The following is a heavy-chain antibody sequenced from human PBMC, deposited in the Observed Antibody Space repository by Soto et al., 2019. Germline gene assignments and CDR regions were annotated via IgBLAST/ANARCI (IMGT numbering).Heavy chain of an antibody. J-gene: IGHJ3*02. CDR1: GGSIDGYY. CDR3: ARVRLGRREDGFDR. D-gene: IGHD1-1*01. V-gene: IGHV4-59*01. Sequence: QVQLQESGPGLVKPSETLSLTCTVSGGSIDGYYWTWIRQPPGKGLEWIGYIYYIGNTNYNPSLKSRLTISVDTSKNQFALRLSSVTAADTAVYYCARVRLGRREDGFDRWGQGTMVTVSS. CDR2: IYYIGNT.